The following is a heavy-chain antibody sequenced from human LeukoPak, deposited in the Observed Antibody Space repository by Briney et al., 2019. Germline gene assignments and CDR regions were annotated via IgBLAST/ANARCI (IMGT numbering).Heavy chain of an antibody. J-gene: IGHJ4*02. D-gene: IGHD3-22*01. Sequence: GALLRVSSTPSVYTFSTYGIVWAPQAPGQGLEWMGWISVNNDNTTYAQKFQGRVTLTAETTTSTAYMHLRSLTTDDTAVYYCVRNHYDSSGYPHWGQGTLVTVSS. V-gene: IGHV1-18*01. CDR2: ISVNNDNT. CDR3: VRNHYDSSGYPH. CDR1: VYTFSTYG.